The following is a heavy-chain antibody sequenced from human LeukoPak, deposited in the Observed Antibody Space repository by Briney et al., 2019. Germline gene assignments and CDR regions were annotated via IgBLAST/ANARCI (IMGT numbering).Heavy chain of an antibody. CDR3: ARGLTVTEPHLNRRWFDP. CDR1: GGSISSYY. Sequence: SETLSLTCTVSGGSISSYYWSWIRQPPGKGLEWIGYIYYSGSTNYNPSLKSRVTISVDTSKNQFSLKLSSVTAADTAVYYCARGLTVTEPHLNRRWFDPWGQETLVTVSS. V-gene: IGHV4-59*01. D-gene: IGHD4-17*01. J-gene: IGHJ5*02. CDR2: IYYSGST.